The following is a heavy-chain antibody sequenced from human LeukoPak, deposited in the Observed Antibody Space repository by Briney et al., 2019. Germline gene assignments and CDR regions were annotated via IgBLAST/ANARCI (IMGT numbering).Heavy chain of an antibody. CDR1: GYTFTSCD. D-gene: IGHD6-13*01. CDR3: VRDKRGAAAADDPFDI. CDR2: MNPNSGHT. V-gene: IGHV1-8*01. Sequence: ASVKVSCKASGYTFTSCDFNWVRQATGQGLEWMGWMNPNSGHTGYAQKFQGRVTMTRDTSISTAYMELSSLRVEDSAVYYCVRDKRGAAAADDPFDIWGQGTMVTVSS. J-gene: IGHJ3*02.